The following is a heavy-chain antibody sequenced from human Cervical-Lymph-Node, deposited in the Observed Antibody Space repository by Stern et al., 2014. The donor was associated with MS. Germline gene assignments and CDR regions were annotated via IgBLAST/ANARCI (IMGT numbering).Heavy chain of an antibody. V-gene: IGHV3-23*04. D-gene: IGHD1-14*01. J-gene: IGHJ3*02. Sequence: EVQLVESGGGLVQPGGSLRLSCAVSGFTFNMYAVSWVRQAPGKGLEWVSSISGSGDRIYYADTVKNRFTISKANSKNKVFLQMNSLRAEDTAIYYCAKGLTATTGRRDAFDIWGQGTRVTVSS. CDR2: ISGSGDRI. CDR3: AKGLTATTGRRDAFDI. CDR1: GFTFNMYA.